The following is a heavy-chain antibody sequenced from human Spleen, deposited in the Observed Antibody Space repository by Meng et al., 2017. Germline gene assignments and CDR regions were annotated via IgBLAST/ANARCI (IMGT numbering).Heavy chain of an antibody. CDR3: ASTSDMLRGLGG. J-gene: IGHJ4*02. CDR2: INHSGST. D-gene: IGHD3-10*01. V-gene: IGHV4-34*01. Sequence: SQTLSLTCAVYGGSFSDYYWSWIRQPPGKGLEWIGEINHSGSTNYNPSLKTRLTISVDTSKNQISLMLNSVTAAETADYYFASTSDMLRGLGGWGQGTLVTVSS. CDR1: GGSFSDYY.